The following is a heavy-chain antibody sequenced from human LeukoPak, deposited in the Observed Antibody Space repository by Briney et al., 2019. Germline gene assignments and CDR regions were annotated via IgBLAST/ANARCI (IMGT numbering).Heavy chain of an antibody. Sequence: SETLSLTCTVSGGSISSYYWSWIRQPPGKGLEWIGYIYTSGSTNYNPSLKSRVTISVDTSKNQFSLKLSSVTAADTAVYYCARGWELPHNFDYWGQGTLVTVSS. CDR3: ARGWELPHNFDY. CDR2: IYTSGST. D-gene: IGHD1-26*01. CDR1: GGSISSYY. V-gene: IGHV4-4*09. J-gene: IGHJ4*02.